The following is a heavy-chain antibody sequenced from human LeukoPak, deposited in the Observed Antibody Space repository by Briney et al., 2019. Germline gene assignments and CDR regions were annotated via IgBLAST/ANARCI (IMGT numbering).Heavy chain of an antibody. CDR3: ARLRFSYGTISYYYYYMDV. D-gene: IGHD2-8*01. CDR1: GGSISSSSYY. CDR2: IYYSGST. J-gene: IGHJ6*03. Sequence: SETLSLTCTVSGGSISSSSYYWGWIRQPPGKGLEWIGSIYYSGSTYYNPSLKSRVTISVDTSKNQFSLKLSSVTAADTAVYYCARLRFSYGTISYYYYYMDVWGKGTTVTISS. V-gene: IGHV4-39*07.